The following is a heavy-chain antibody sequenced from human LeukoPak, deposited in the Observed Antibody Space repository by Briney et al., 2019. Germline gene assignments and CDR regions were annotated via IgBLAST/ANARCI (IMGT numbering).Heavy chain of an antibody. D-gene: IGHD3-10*01. V-gene: IGHV3-33*08. CDR2: IYYDGSNK. CDR1: GLTFSTYG. J-gene: IGHJ4*02. Sequence: GGSLRLSCAASGLTFSTYGMHWVRQAPGKGLEWVAVIYYDGSNKNYENSVKDRFTISRDNSKNTLYLQMNSLRAEDTAVYYCARDSIPSASGSYYFDNWGQGTLVTVSS. CDR3: ARDSIPSASGSYYFDN.